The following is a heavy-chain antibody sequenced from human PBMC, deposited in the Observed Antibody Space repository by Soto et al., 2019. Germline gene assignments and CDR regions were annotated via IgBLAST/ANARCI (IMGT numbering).Heavy chain of an antibody. Sequence: GGSLRLSCAASGFTFSSYAMSWVRQAPGKGLEWVSAISGSGGSTYYADSVKGRFTISRDNSKNTLYLQRNSLRAEDTAGYYCAKDKYFLVGATGPFGVFAIWAQGTTAPAS. CDR1: GFTFSSYA. CDR2: ISGSGGST. J-gene: IGHJ3*02. D-gene: IGHD1-26*01. V-gene: IGHV3-23*01. CDR3: AKDKYFLVGATGPFGVFAI.